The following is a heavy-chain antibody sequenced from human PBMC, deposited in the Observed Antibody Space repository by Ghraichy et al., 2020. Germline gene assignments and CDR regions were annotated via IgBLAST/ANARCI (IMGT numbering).Heavy chain of an antibody. J-gene: IGHJ4*02. D-gene: IGHD6-19*01. CDR1: GFTFSSYD. V-gene: IGHV3-64D*09. Sequence: GGSLRLSCSASGFTFSSYDMHWVRQAPGKGLEYVSAISSDSNGANTYYADSMKGRFTISRDSSKNTLSLQMSSLRTDDTAVYYCVRTGVAVAGVDCWGQGPLVTVPS. CDR3: VRTGVAVAGVDC. CDR2: ISSDSNGANT.